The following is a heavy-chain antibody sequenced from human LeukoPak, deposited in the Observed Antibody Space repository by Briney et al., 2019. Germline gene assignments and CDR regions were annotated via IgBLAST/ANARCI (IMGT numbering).Heavy chain of an antibody. D-gene: IGHD6-13*01. CDR3: ARSLPYGTTWYGRSDF. J-gene: IGHJ4*02. CDR1: GFAFNAYW. Sequence: GGSLRLSCAASGFAFNAYWMTWVRQAPGKGLEWVANIRQDGDTKYYVDSVKGRFTISRDNAMNSLYLQMNSLRAEDTAIYYCARSLPYGTTWYGRSDFWGQGTLVTVSS. V-gene: IGHV3-7*03. CDR2: IRQDGDTK.